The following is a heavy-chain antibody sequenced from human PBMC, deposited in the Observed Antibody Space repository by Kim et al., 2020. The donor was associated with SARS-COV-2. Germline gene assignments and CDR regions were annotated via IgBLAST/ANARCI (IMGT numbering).Heavy chain of an antibody. V-gene: IGHV3-33*01. CDR3: ARAVAGGGYSLGDY. D-gene: IGHD3-22*01. Sequence: HADAVKGRFTVSRDNSKNTLYLQMDSLRAEDTALYYCARAVAGGGYSLGDYWGQGTLVTVSS. J-gene: IGHJ4*02.